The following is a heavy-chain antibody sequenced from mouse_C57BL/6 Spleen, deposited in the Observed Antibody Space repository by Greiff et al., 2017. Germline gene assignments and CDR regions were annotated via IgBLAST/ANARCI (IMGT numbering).Heavy chain of an antibody. V-gene: IGHV1-15*01. CDR3: TREDKVYFDY. CDR2: IDPETGGT. J-gene: IGHJ2*01. Sequence: QVQLKESGAELVRPGASVTLSCKASGYTFTDYEMHWVKQTPVHGLEWIGAIDPETGGTAYNQKFKGKAILTADKSSSTAYTELRSLTSEDSAVYYCTREDKVYFDYWGQGTTLTVSS. D-gene: IGHD1-3*01. CDR1: GYTFTDYE.